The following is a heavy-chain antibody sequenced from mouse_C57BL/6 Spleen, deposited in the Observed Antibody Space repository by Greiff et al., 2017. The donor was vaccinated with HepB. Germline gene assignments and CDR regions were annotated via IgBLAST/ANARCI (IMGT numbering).Heavy chain of an antibody. CDR1: GYSITSCYF. Sequence: EVQLQESGPGLVKPSQSLSLTCSVTGYSITSCYFWNWIRPFPGNNLEWGSYISYDGSNNYNPSLKIRISITRDTSKNQFFLKLNSVTTEDTAAYYCARAGSSFDYWGQGTTLTVSS. CDR2: ISYDGSN. V-gene: IGHV3-6*01. J-gene: IGHJ2*01. CDR3: ARAGSSFDY. D-gene: IGHD1-1*01.